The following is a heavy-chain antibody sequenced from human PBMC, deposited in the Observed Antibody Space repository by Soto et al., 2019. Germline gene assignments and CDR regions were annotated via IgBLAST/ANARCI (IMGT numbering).Heavy chain of an antibody. D-gene: IGHD4-17*01. CDR2: IYWDDDQ. CDR3: AHAGDYDLLSFDH. Sequence: QITLKESGPPLVRPAQTLTLTCAFSGFSLTTTSMGVAWNRQPPGQALEWLALIYWDDDQRYSPSLKDRLTISKDTSRSRVVLTISNMNPEDTGTYFCAHAGDYDLLSFDHWGPGTLVTVSS. J-gene: IGHJ4*02. CDR1: GFSLTTTSMG. V-gene: IGHV2-5*02.